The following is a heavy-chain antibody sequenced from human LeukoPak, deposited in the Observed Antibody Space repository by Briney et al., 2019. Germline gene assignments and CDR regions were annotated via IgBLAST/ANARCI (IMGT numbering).Heavy chain of an antibody. CDR2: INTNTGNP. CDR3: ARGGYTELLPYYFDY. V-gene: IGHV7-4-1*02. Sequence: ASVKVSCKASGYTFTSYAMNWVRQAPGQGLEWMGWINTNTGNPTYAQGFTGRFVFSLDTSVSTAYLQISSLKAEDTAVYYCARGGYTELLPYYFDYWGQGTLVTVSS. CDR1: GYTFTSYA. D-gene: IGHD5-18*01. J-gene: IGHJ4*02.